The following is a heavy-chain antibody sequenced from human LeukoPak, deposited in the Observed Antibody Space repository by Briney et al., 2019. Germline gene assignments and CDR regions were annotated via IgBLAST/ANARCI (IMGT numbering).Heavy chain of an antibody. Sequence: SETLSLTCTVSGGSISIYYWSWIRQPPGKGLECIGYIYYSGSTNYNPSLKSRVTISVDTSKNQFSLKLNSVTAADTAVYYCARQVGATSTSYFDYWGQGTLVTVSS. V-gene: IGHV4-59*08. CDR2: IYYSGST. J-gene: IGHJ4*02. CDR1: GGSISIYY. D-gene: IGHD1-26*01. CDR3: ARQVGATSTSYFDY.